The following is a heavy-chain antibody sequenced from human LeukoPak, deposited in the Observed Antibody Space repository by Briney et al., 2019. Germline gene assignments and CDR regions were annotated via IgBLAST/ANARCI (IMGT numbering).Heavy chain of an antibody. CDR3: ARGQQPYYYYGMDV. CDR1: GFTFSDYG. V-gene: IGHV3-33*01. Sequence: GGSLRLSCAASGFTFSDYGMHWVRQAPGKGLEWVAVIWYDGNNKYYADSVKGRFTISRDNSENTLYLQMNSLRAEDTAVYSCARGQQPYYYYGMDVWGQGTTVTVSS. D-gene: IGHD6-13*01. J-gene: IGHJ6*02. CDR2: IWYDGNNK.